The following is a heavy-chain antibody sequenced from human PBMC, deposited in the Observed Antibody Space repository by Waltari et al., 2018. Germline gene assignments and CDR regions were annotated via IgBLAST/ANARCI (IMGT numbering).Heavy chain of an antibody. CDR2: IYHSGST. CDR3: ARGTYYDFWSGYPTKYYFDY. V-gene: IGHV4-4*02. CDR1: GGSISSSNW. J-gene: IGHJ4*02. D-gene: IGHD3-3*01. Sequence: VQLQESGPGLVKPSGTLSLTCAVSGGSISSSNWWSWARQPPGKGLEWIGEIYHSGSTNYNPSLKSRVTISVDKSKNQFSLKLSSVTAADTAVYYCARGTYYDFWSGYPTKYYFDYWGQGTLVTVSS.